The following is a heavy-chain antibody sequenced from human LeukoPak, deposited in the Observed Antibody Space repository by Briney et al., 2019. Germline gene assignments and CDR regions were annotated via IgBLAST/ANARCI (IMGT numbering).Heavy chain of an antibody. J-gene: IGHJ4*02. CDR1: GYTFTGYY. CDR3: ARGGSGPLHSDY. Sequence: GASVKVSCKASGYTFTGYYMHWVRQAPGQGLEWMGRIIPILGIANYAQKFQGRVTITADKSTSTAYMELSSLRSEDTAVYYCARGGSGPLHSDYWGQGTLVTVSS. V-gene: IGHV1-69*04. CDR2: IIPILGIA. D-gene: IGHD3-10*01.